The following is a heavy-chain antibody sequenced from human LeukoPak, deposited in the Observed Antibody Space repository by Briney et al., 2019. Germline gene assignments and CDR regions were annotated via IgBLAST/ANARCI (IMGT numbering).Heavy chain of an antibody. J-gene: IGHJ5*02. CDR3: ELESHGGHPLRFDP. CDR1: GFSLSSTGVG. CDR2: IYWDDDK. V-gene: IGHV2-5*02. Sequence: SRPTLVKHTQILTLTCTFTGFSLSSTGVGVGWIRQPPGKALEWLALIYWDDDKRHSPFLKSQLTISKDTSKNQVIPTITNMDPVDTATYYCELESHGGHPLRFDPWGQGTLVTVSS. D-gene: IGHD4-23*01.